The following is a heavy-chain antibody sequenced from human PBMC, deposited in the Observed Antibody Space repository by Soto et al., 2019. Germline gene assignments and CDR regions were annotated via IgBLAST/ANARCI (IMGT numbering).Heavy chain of an antibody. CDR1: GGSISSSSYY. Sequence: SETLSLTCTVSGGSISSSSYYWGWIRQPPGKGLEWIGSIYYSGSTYYNPSLKSRVTISVDTSKNQFSLKLSSVTAADTAVYYCXXXLYXXXLVPAXXXXFDYXGQGTLVTVSS. D-gene: IGHD2-2*01. CDR2: IYYSGST. V-gene: IGHV4-39*01. CDR3: XXXLYXXXLVPAXXXXFDY. J-gene: IGHJ4*02.